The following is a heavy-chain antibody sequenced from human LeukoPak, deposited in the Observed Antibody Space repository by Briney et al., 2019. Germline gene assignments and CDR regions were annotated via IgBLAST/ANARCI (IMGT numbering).Heavy chain of an antibody. V-gene: IGHV3-73*01. CDR1: GFTLSNSS. D-gene: IGHD1-26*01. J-gene: IGHJ5*02. CDR2: IDRPAMSHAT. Sequence: PAGSLRLSCTASGFTLSNSSIHWVRQASGQGLEWVGLIDRPAMSHATAYGATVGCRCTASRDDSKSTAYLQMCSLKTEDSALDYCTRDRGTYNWVDPWGQGTLVTVSS. CDR3: TRDRGTYNWVDP.